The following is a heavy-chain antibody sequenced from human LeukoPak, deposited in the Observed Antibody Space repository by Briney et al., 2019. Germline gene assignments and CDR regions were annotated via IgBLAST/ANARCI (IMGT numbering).Heavy chain of an antibody. CDR2: IYYSGST. V-gene: IGHV4-39*07. J-gene: IGHJ4*02. D-gene: IGHD2-2*01. Sequence: SETLSLTCTVSGGSISSSSYYWGWIRQPPGKGLEWIGSIYYSGSTYYNPSLKSRVTISVDTSKNQFSLKLSSVTAADTAVYYCAREWYCSSTSCYQTFDYWGQGTLVTVSS. CDR1: GGSISSSSYY. CDR3: AREWYCSSTSCYQTFDY.